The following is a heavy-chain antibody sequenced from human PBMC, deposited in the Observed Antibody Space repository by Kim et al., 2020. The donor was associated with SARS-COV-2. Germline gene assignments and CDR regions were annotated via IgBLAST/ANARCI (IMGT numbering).Heavy chain of an antibody. D-gene: IGHD2-15*01. J-gene: IGHJ4*02. Sequence: YADSVKGRFTISRDNSKNTLYLQMNSLRAEDTAVYYCAKALGWPDQTLDYWGQGTLVTVSS. V-gene: IGHV3-23*01. CDR3: AKALGWPDQTLDY.